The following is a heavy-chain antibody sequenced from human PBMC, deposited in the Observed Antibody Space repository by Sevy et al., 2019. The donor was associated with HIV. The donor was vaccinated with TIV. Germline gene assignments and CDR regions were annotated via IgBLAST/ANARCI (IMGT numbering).Heavy chain of an antibody. J-gene: IGHJ6*02. CDR2: FDPEDGET. Sequence: ASVKVSCKVSGYTLTKLPMHWVRQAPGKGLEWMGGFDPEDGETIYAQRFQGRVTMTEDTSTDTAYMELRSLRSEDTAVYYCATLDFWSENPFFGTDVWGQGTTVTVSS. V-gene: IGHV1-24*01. CDR1: GYTLTKLP. CDR3: ATLDFWSENPFFGTDV. D-gene: IGHD3-3*01.